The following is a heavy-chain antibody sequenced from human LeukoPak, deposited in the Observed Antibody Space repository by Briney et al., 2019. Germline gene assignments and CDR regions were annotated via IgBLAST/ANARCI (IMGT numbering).Heavy chain of an antibody. J-gene: IGHJ4*02. CDR1: GGSISSGGYY. Sequence: SETLSLTCTVSGGSISSGGYYWSWIRQHPGKGLEWIGYIYYSGSTYYNPSLKSRVTISVDTSKNQFSLKLSSVTAADTAVYYCARGGYSSGSFDYWGQGTLVTVSS. CDR2: IYYSGST. D-gene: IGHD6-19*01. CDR3: ARGGYSSGSFDY. V-gene: IGHV4-31*03.